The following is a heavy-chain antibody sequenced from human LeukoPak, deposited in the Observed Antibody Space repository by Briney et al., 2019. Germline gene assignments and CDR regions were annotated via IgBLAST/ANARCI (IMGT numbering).Heavy chain of an antibody. CDR2: IYTSGST. J-gene: IGHJ6*03. CDR1: GGSISSGSYY. Sequence: SETLSLTCTVSGGSISSGSYYWSWIRQPAGKGLEWIGRIYTSGSTNYNPSLKSRVTISVDTSKNQFSLKLSSVTAADTAVYYCARDSFLPNYYYYYMDVWGKGTTVTVSS. V-gene: IGHV4-61*02. CDR3: ARDSFLPNYYYYYMDV.